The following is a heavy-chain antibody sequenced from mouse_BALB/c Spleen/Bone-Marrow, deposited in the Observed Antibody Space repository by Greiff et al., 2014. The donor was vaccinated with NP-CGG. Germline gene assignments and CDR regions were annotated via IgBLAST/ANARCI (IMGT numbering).Heavy chain of an antibody. V-gene: IGHV1-80*01. CDR2: IYPGDGDT. CDR3: ARVRNWADY. D-gene: IGHD4-1*01. Sequence: QVHVKQSGAELVRPGSSVKISCKASGYAFSSYWMNWVKQRPGQGLEWIGQIYPGDGDTNYNGKFKGKATLTADKFSSTAYMQLSSLTSEDSAVYFCARVRNWADYWGQGTTLTVSS. CDR1: GYAFSSYW. J-gene: IGHJ2*01.